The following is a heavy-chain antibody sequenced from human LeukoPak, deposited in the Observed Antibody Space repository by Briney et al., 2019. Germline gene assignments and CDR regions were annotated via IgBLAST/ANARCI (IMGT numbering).Heavy chain of an antibody. Sequence: GGSLRLSCAASGFTLSSYAMSWVRQAPGKGLEWVSAISGSGGSTYYADSVKGRFTISRDISRNTMYLQMNSLRVEDTAIYYCAKDLYTVPGACDYWGRGTLVTVSS. CDR1: GFTLSSYA. CDR3: AKDLYTVPGACDY. J-gene: IGHJ4*02. CDR2: ISGSGGST. V-gene: IGHV3-23*01. D-gene: IGHD6-19*01.